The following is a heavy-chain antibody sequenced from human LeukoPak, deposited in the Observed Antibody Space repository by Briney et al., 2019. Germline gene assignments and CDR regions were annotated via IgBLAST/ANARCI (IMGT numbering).Heavy chain of an antibody. CDR2: ISSSGSTI. CDR3: ARAGSGRSPDWFDP. V-gene: IGHV3-48*03. CDR1: GFTFCSYE. J-gene: IGHJ5*02. Sequence: PGGSLRLSCAASGFTFCSYEMNWVRQAPGKGLEWVSYISSSGSTIYYADSVKGRFTISRDNAKNSLYLQMNSLRAEDTAVYYCARAGSGRSPDWFDPWGQGTLVTVSS. D-gene: IGHD1-26*01.